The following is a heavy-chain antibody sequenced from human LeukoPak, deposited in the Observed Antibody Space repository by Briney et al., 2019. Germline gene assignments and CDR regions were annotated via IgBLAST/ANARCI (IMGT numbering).Heavy chain of an antibody. V-gene: IGHV4-34*01. J-gene: IGHJ4*02. CDR1: VGSFSGYY. D-gene: IGHD6-13*01. Sequence: PSETLSLTCAVCVGSFSGYYWSWIRPPPAKGLEGIGEINHSGSTNYNPSLKSRVTISVDTSKNQFSLKLSSVTAADTAVYYCARQRKIAAAGTRFDYWGQGTLVTVSS. CDR3: ARQRKIAAAGTRFDY. CDR2: INHSGST.